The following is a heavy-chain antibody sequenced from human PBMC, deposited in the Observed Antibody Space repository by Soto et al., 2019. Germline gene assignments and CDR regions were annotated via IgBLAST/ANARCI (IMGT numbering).Heavy chain of an antibody. Sequence: QPGGSLRLSCAASGFTFSNYWMYWVRQAPGKGLVWVAGITDDGRTTTYADSVKGRFTISRDNAKNTVYLQMNSLRAEDRAVYYCARDKSGPADYWGQGTPVTVSS. J-gene: IGHJ4*02. CDR2: ITDDGRTT. D-gene: IGHD5-12*01. CDR1: GFTFSNYW. V-gene: IGHV3-74*01. CDR3: ARDKSGPADY.